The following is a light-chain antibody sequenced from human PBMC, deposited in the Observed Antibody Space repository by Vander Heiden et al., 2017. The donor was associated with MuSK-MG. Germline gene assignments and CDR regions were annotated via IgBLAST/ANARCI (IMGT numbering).Light chain of an antibody. CDR1: QSISNY. CDR3: QRRSNWAET. V-gene: IGKV3-11*01. Sequence: EIVLTQSPATLSLSPGEGATLSCRASQSISNYLAWYQQKPGQAPSLLNYDSSNRAARIPTRFRGSGSGTDFTLTISRLEPEDFAVYYCQRRSNWAETFGQGTRVEIK. J-gene: IGKJ1*01. CDR2: DSS.